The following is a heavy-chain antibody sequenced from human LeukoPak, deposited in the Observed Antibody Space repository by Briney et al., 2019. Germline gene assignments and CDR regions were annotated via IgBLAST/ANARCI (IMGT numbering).Heavy chain of an antibody. CDR2: IIPIFGTA. CDR1: GGTCSSYA. Sequence: ASVKVSCKASGGTCSSYAISWVRQAPGQGLEWMGGIIPIFGTANYAQKFQGRVTITADESTSTAYMELSSLRSEDTAVYYCARVPYPSHDGYPAPLDYWGQGTLVTVSS. D-gene: IGHD3-22*01. CDR3: ARVPYPSHDGYPAPLDY. J-gene: IGHJ4*02. V-gene: IGHV1-69*01.